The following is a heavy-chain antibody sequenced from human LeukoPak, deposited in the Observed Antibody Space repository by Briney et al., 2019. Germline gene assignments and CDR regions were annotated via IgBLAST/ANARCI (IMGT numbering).Heavy chain of an antibody. CDR2: IDHTGST. CDR3: AKPFYRSGTGGFDY. D-gene: IGHD3-3*01. Sequence: SETLSLTCAVYGGSFSAYYWSWIRQPPGKGLEWIGEIDHTGSTNYNPSLKSRFTMSVDASKSQFSLTLTSVTAADTAVYYCAKPFYRSGTGGFDYWGQGTPVTVSS. V-gene: IGHV4-34*01. J-gene: IGHJ4*02. CDR1: GGSFSAYY.